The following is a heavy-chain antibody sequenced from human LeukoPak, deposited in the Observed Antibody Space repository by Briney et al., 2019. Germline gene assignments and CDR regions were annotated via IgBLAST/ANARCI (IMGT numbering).Heavy chain of an antibody. CDR1: GFTFGDHA. V-gene: IGHV3-49*04. Sequence: PGGSLRLSCRGSGFTFGDHAMSWVRQAPGKGLEWVGFIRSKAYRGTTEYAASVKGRFTISRDDIASIAYLQMNSLTTEDTAVYYCARGPIQLWIHNAMDVWGQGTTVTVSS. J-gene: IGHJ6*02. D-gene: IGHD5-18*01. CDR3: ARGPIQLWIHNAMDV. CDR2: IRSKAYRGTT.